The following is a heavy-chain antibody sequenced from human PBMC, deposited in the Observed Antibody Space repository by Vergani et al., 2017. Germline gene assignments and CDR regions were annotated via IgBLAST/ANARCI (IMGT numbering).Heavy chain of an antibody. CDR3: ARRPYYYDSSGYSKYNYYGMDV. J-gene: IGHJ6*02. D-gene: IGHD3-22*01. V-gene: IGHV4-34*01. CDR2: INHSGST. Sequence: QVQLQQWGAGLLKPSETLSLTCAVYGGSFSGYYWSWIRQPPGKGLEWIGEINHSGSTNYNPSLKSRVTISVDTSKNQFSLKLSSVTAADTAVYYCARRPYYYDSSGYSKYNYYGMDVWGQGTTVTVSS. CDR1: GGSFSGYY.